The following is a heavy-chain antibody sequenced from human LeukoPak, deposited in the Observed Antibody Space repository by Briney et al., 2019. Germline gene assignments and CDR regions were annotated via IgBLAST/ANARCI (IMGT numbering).Heavy chain of an antibody. CDR2: IRGKTNSYAT. CDR1: GFTFTDSA. J-gene: IGHJ4*02. CDR3: ARTGTTAREFEY. D-gene: IGHD1-14*01. Sequence: PGGSLRLSCAASGFTFTDSAMNWVRQASGKGLEWVGHIRGKTNSYATAYAASVKGRFTISRDDSKNSLYLQMNSLKTEDTAVYYCARTGTTAREFEYWGQGTLVTVSS. V-gene: IGHV3-73*01.